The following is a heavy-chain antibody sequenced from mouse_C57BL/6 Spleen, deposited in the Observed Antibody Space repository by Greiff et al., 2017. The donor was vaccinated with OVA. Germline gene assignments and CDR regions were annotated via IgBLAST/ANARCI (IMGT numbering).Heavy chain of an antibody. D-gene: IGHD2-1*01. J-gene: IGHJ1*03. CDR2: IHPNSGST. CDR3: ARKGGNYPNYWYFDV. V-gene: IGHV1-64*01. CDR1: GYTFTSYW. Sequence: QVQLQQPGAELVKPGASVKLSCKASGYTFTSYWMHWVKQRPGQGLEWIGMIHPNSGSTNYNEKFKSKATLTVDKSSSTAYMQLSSLTSEDSAVYYCARKGGNYPNYWYFDVWGTGTTVTVSS.